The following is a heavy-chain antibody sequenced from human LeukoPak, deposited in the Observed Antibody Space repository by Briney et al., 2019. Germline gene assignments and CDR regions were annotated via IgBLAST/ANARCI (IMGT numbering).Heavy chain of an antibody. CDR1: GYTFTSYD. Sequence: GASVKVSCKASGYTFTSYDINWVRQATGQGLEWMGWMNPNSGNTGYAQKFQGRVTMTRNTSISTAYMELSSLRSEDTAVYYCARDRALVSMVRGVMGYFYYYMDVWGKGTTVTISS. D-gene: IGHD3-10*01. J-gene: IGHJ6*03. CDR3: ARDRALVSMVRGVMGYFYYYMDV. V-gene: IGHV1-8*01. CDR2: MNPNSGNT.